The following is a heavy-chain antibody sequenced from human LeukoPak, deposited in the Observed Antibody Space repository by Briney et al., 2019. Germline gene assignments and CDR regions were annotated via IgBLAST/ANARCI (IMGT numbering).Heavy chain of an antibody. CDR3: ARVPDGWWLLDY. CDR1: GFTVSSNY. CDR2: ISSISSHI. J-gene: IGHJ4*02. V-gene: IGHV3-21*01. Sequence: GGSLRLSCAASGFTVSSNYMSWVRQAPGKGLEWVSSISSISSHIYYAESVKGRFTISRDNAKSSLYLQMNSLRAEDTAVYYCARVPDGWWLLDYWGQGTRVIVSP. D-gene: IGHD2-15*01.